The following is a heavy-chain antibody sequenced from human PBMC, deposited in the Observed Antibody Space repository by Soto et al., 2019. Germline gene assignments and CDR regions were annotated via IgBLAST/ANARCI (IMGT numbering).Heavy chain of an antibody. Sequence: LRLSCAASGFTFSSYAMHWVRQAPGKGLEWVAVISYDGSNNYYADSVKGRFTISRDNSKNTLYLQMNSLRAEDTAVYYCARGSRITIFGVPTIRGDYYYGMDVWGQGATVTVSS. CDR3: ARGSRITIFGVPTIRGDYYYGMDV. D-gene: IGHD3-3*01. J-gene: IGHJ6*02. CDR1: GFTFSSYA. CDR2: ISYDGSNN. V-gene: IGHV3-30-3*01.